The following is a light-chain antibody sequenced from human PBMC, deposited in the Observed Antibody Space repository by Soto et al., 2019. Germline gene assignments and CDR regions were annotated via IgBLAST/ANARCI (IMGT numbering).Light chain of an antibody. V-gene: IGLV3-21*04. CDR2: YDS. Sequence: SYELTQPPSVSVAPGKTARITCGGNNIGSKSVHWYQQKPGQAPVLVIYYDSDRPSGIPERFSGSNSGNTATLTISRVEAGDEADYYCQVLDSISDHRVVFGGGTKLTVL. CDR3: QVLDSISDHRVV. CDR1: NIGSKS. J-gene: IGLJ2*01.